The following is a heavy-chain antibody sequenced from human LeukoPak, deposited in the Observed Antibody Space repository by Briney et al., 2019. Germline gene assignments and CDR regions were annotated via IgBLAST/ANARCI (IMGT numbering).Heavy chain of an antibody. D-gene: IGHD6-13*01. CDR3: ARDMEQQLVSGSAFDI. Sequence: RASVKVSCKVSGYTLTELSMHWVRQAPGKGLEWMGGFDPEDGETIYAQKFQGRVTITTDESTSTAYMELSSLRSEDTAVYYCARDMEQQLVSGSAFDIWGQGTMVTVSS. J-gene: IGHJ3*02. CDR1: GYTLTELS. V-gene: IGHV1-24*01. CDR2: FDPEDGET.